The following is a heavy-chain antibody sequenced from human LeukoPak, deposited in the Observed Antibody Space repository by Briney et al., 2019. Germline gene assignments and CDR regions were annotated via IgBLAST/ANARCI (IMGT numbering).Heavy chain of an antibody. D-gene: IGHD2-8*01. CDR2: IGIRGDT. Sequence: GGSLRLSCAASGFTFIDYDMHWVRQVIGKGLEWVSAIGIRGDTHYSGSVKGRFTISRENAESSLYLQMNSLRAEDTAVYYCARVSYVDYWGQGTLVTVSS. CDR1: GFTFIDYD. V-gene: IGHV3-13*01. J-gene: IGHJ4*02. CDR3: ARVSYVDY.